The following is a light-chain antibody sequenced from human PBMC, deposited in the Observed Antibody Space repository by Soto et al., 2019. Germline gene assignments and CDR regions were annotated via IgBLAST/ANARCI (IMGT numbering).Light chain of an antibody. Sequence: EILLTQSPCTLSLSAGERATLSCRASQSISSSYLAWYQQKPGHAPRLLIYGASSRATGIPDRLSGSGSGTDFTLTISRPEPEDFAVYYCQQYGSSGTFGQGTKVDIK. V-gene: IGKV3-20*01. CDR2: GAS. CDR1: QSISSSY. CDR3: QQYGSSGT. J-gene: IGKJ1*01.